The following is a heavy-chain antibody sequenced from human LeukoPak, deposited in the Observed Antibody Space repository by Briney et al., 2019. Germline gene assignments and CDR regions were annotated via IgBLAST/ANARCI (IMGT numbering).Heavy chain of an antibody. CDR2: INPGDSDT. CDR3: ARRRVGYSYGEFDY. CDR1: GYSFTSYW. J-gene: IGHJ4*02. D-gene: IGHD5-18*01. Sequence: GESLKIPCKGSGYSFTSYWIGWVRQMPGKGLEWMGIINPGDSDTRYSPSFQGQVTISADKSISTTYLQWSSLKASDTAMYYCARRRVGYSYGEFDYWGQGTLVTVSS. V-gene: IGHV5-51*01.